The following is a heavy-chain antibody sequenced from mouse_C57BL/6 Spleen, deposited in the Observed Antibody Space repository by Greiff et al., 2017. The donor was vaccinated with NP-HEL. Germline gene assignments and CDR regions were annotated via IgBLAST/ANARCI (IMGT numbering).Heavy chain of an antibody. Sequence: QVQLQQPGAELVKPGASVKMSCKASGYTFTSYWITWVKQRPGQGLEWIGDIYPGSGSTKYNEKFKSKATLTVDTSSSTAYMQLSSLTSEDSAVYYCARAYYSISNYFDYWGQGTTLTVSS. V-gene: IGHV1-55*01. CDR2: IYPGSGST. CDR1: GYTFTSYW. CDR3: ARAYYSISNYFDY. J-gene: IGHJ2*01. D-gene: IGHD2-5*01.